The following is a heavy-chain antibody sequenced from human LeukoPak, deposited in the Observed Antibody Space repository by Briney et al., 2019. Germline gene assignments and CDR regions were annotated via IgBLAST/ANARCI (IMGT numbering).Heavy chain of an antibody. CDR3: ARRDIVVVVSASDY. CDR1: GFTFTHYG. CDR2: ITASGDRT. V-gene: IGHV3-23*01. D-gene: IGHD2-15*01. J-gene: IGHJ4*02. Sequence: GGSLRLSCAASGFTFTHYGMNWVRQAPGKGLEWVSGITASGDRTFYGDSVRGRFTMSRDNSKNTVYLQMNSLRVDDTAVYYCARRDIVVVVSASDYWGQGTLVTVSS.